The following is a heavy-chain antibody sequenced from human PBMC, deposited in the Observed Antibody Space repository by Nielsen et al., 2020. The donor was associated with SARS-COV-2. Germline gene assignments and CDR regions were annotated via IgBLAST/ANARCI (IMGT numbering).Heavy chain of an antibody. D-gene: IGHD3-3*01. CDR3: ARSPAYYDFWSGWSYYYYMDV. V-gene: IGHV5-51*01. J-gene: IGHJ6*03. Sequence: KVSCKGSGYSFTSYWIGWVRQMPGKGLEWMGIIYPGDSDTRYSPSFQGQVTISADKSISTAYLQWSSLKASDTAMYYCARSPAYYDFWSGWSYYYYMDVWGKGTTVTVSS. CDR2: IYPGDSDT. CDR1: GYSFTSYW.